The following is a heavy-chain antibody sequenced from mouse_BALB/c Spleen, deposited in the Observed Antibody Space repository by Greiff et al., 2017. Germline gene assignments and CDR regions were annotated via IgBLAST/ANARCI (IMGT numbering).Heavy chain of an antibody. CDR2: IYPGDGDT. CDR1: GYTFTSYW. CDR3: ARGGNYDFDY. D-gene: IGHD2-1*01. Sequence: VQLQQSGAELARPGASVKLSCKASGYTFTSYWMQWVKQRPGQGLEWIGAIYPGDGDTRYTQKFKGKATLTADKSSSTAYMQLSSLASEDSAVYYCARGGNYDFDYGGQGTTLTVSS. J-gene: IGHJ2*01. V-gene: IGHV1-87*01.